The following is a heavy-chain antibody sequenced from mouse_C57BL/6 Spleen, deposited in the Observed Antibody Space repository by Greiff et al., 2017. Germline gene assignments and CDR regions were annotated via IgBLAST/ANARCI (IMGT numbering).Heavy chain of an antibody. J-gene: IGHJ4*01. Sequence: EVMLVESEGGLVQPGSSMKLSCTASGFTFSDYYMAWVRQVPEKGLEWVANINYDGSSTYYLDSLKSRFIISRDNAKNILYLQMSSLKSEDTATYYCARGDGRYAMDYWGQGTSVTVSS. V-gene: IGHV5-16*01. CDR2: INYDGSST. CDR1: GFTFSDYY. CDR3: ARGDGRYAMDY. D-gene: IGHD2-3*01.